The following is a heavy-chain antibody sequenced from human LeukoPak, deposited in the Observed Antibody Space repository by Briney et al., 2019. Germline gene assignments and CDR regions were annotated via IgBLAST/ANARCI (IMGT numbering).Heavy chain of an antibody. J-gene: IGHJ6*03. CDR1: GYTFTSYA. CDR2: IIPIFGTA. D-gene: IGHD1-26*01. CDR3: ARASVGATLGYYYYYMDV. Sequence: ASVTVSCKTSGYTFTSYAISWVRQAPGQGLEWMGGIIPIFGTANYAQKFQGRVTITADESTSTAYMELSSLRSEDTAVYYCARASVGATLGYYYYYMDVWGKRTTVTISS. V-gene: IGHV1-69*13.